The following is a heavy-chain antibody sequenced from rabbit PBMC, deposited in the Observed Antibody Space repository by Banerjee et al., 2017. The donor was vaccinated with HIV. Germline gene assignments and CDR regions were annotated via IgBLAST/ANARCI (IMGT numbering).Heavy chain of an antibody. J-gene: IGHJ4*01. CDR2: IAIGSGST. Sequence: QSLEESGGALVKPGASLTLTCTASGFSFSSGYYMYWVRQAPGKGLEWIACIAIGSGSTWYASWVNGRFTISKTSSTTVTLQMTSLTAADTATYFCARHETNLWGPGTLVTVS. V-gene: IGHV1S40*01. CDR3: ARHETNL. CDR1: GFSFSSGYY.